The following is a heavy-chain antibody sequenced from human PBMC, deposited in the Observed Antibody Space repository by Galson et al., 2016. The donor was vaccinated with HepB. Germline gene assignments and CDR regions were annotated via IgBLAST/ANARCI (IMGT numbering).Heavy chain of an antibody. CDR1: GASVSTDNYY. Sequence: ETLSLTCPVSGASVSTDNYYWSWIRQPPGKRLEWIGHIYFSGSTKYNPSLMSRVTISLDTSKNEFSLKLRSVTAADTAMYYCARGTGLDAFHIWGQGTMVTVSS. CDR2: IYFSGST. D-gene: IGHD1-14*01. V-gene: IGHV4-61*01. J-gene: IGHJ3*02. CDR3: ARGTGLDAFHI.